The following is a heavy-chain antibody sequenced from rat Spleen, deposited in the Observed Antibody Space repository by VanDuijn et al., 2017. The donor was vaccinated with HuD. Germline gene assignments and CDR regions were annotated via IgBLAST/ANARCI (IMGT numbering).Heavy chain of an antibody. D-gene: IGHD1-4*01. CDR1: GLSLTSNS. J-gene: IGHJ3*01. V-gene: IGHV3-3*01. CDR2: LDSAGSA. CDR3: ARSGYNSARGWFAY. Sequence: VQLKESGPGLVQPSQTLSLTCTVSGLSLTSNSVSWIRQPPGKGLEWMGYLDSAGSAEYNPSLKSRISITRDTSKNQLFLQINPVTTEDTATYYCARSGYNSARGWFAYWGQGTLVTVSS.